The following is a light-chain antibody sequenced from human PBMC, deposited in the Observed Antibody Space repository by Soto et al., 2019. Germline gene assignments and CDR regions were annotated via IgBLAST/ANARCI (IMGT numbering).Light chain of an antibody. CDR3: QQYGGSPPT. CDR2: GAS. J-gene: IGKJ1*01. V-gene: IGKV3-20*01. CDR1: QSISNNF. Sequence: EIEWTQSPGTLSLSPGESAALSCRASQSISNNFLAWYQQKPGQAPRLLIYGASYRATDIPYRFSGSGSGTDFTLTIRRLEPDDFAVYYCQQYGGSPPTFGQGTTVEVK.